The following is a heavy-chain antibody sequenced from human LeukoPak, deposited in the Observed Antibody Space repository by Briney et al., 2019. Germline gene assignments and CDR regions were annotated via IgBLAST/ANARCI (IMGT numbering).Heavy chain of an antibody. Sequence: GGSLRLSCAASGFTVSSNYMSWVRQAPGKGLGWVSAISGSGVTTHYAGSVKGRFSISRDNSKNTLCLQMNSLRAEDTALYYCAKKVVVGATSPYSDFQDWGQGTLVTVSS. CDR3: AKKVVVGATSPYSDFQD. J-gene: IGHJ1*01. D-gene: IGHD1-26*01. CDR1: GFTVSSNY. V-gene: IGHV3-23*01. CDR2: ISGSGVTT.